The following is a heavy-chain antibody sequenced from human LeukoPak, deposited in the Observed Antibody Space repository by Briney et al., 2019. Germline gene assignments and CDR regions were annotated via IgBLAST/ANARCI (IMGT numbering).Heavy chain of an antibody. CDR3: AKWRRLITFLRSQPYYLDY. V-gene: IGHV3-23*01. CDR1: GFTFSSYA. Sequence: GGSLRLSCAASGFTFSSYAMSWVRQAPGKGLEWVSAISGSGGSTYYADSVKGRFTISRDNSKTTLYLQMNSLRAEDTAVYYYAKWRRLITFLRSQPYYLDYSGQGTLVTVSS. D-gene: IGHD3-16*01. J-gene: IGHJ4*02. CDR2: ISGSGGST.